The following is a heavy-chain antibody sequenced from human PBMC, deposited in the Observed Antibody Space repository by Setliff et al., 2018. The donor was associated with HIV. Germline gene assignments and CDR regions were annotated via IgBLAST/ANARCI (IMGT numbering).Heavy chain of an antibody. V-gene: IGHV3-20*04. CDR1: GFAFVDFA. CDR2: INWNGGRT. Sequence: GESLKISCAASGFAFVDFAMTWVRQCPGKGLEWVSYINWNGGRTDFADSVKGRFTISRDNVERYVFLEMNNLRPEDTALYYCARHWGRDLGHAFEGWGQGTMVTVSS. D-gene: IGHD3-16*01. J-gene: IGHJ3*01. CDR3: ARHWGRDLGHAFEG.